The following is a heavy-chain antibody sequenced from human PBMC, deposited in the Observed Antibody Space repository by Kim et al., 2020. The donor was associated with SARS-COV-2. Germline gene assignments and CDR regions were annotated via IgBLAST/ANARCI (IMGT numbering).Heavy chain of an antibody. V-gene: IGHV4-34*01. Sequence: SETLSLTCAVYGGSFSGYYWSWIRQPPGKGLEWIGEINHSGSTNYNPSLKSRVTISVDTSKNQFSLKLSSVTAADTAVYYCAPLRGVDDSSGYYYGYWGQGTLVTVSS. J-gene: IGHJ4*02. D-gene: IGHD3-22*01. CDR2: INHSGST. CDR3: APLRGVDDSSGYYYGY. CDR1: GGSFSGYY.